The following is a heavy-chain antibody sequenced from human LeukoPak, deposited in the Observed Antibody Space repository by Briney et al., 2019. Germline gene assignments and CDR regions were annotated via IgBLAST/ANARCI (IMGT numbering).Heavy chain of an antibody. Sequence: PGGSLRLSCAASGFTFSSYEMNWVRQAPGKGLERVSYISSSAGIIYYADSVKGRFTISRDNAKNSLSLQMNSLRAEDTAVYYCARDSSGWYRGVDYWGQGTLVTVSS. D-gene: IGHD6-19*01. CDR1: GFTFSSYE. J-gene: IGHJ4*02. CDR3: ARDSSGWYRGVDY. V-gene: IGHV3-48*03. CDR2: ISSSAGII.